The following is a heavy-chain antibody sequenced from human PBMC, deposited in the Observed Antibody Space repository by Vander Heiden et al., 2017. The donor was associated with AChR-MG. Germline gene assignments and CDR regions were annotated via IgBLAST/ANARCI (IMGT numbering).Heavy chain of an antibody. Sequence: QLHLQESGPALVKPAETLSLTCNVSGGSISGSSYYWGWIRQPPGKRLEWIGSIYYSGNNYYNPSLKSRVTLSVDTSKNQFSMILSSVTAADTAVYYCAKSPRGGTAYHPIDYWGQGTLVTVSS. V-gene: IGHV4-39*01. D-gene: IGHD2-15*01. J-gene: IGHJ4*02. CDR2: IYYSGNN. CDR1: GGSISGSSYY. CDR3: AKSPRGGTAYHPIDY.